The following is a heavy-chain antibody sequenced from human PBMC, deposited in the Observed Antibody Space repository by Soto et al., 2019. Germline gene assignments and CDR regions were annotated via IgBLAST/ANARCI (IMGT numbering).Heavy chain of an antibody. CDR2: IYYSGST. CDR1: GGSISSCY. D-gene: IGHD2-15*01. CDR3: ARQTGRSCFDY. Sequence: PSETLPLTCTVSGGSISSCYWSWIRQPPGKGLEWIGYIYYSGSTNYNPSLKSRVTISVDTSKNQFSLKLSSVTAADTAVYYCARQTGRSCFDYWGQRTLVTVSS. V-gene: IGHV4-59*08. J-gene: IGHJ4*02.